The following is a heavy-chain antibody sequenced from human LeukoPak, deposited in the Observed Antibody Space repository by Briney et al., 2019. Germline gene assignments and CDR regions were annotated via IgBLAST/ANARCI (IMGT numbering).Heavy chain of an antibody. CDR3: ARRSMTRQQLPVASVDF. J-gene: IGHJ4*02. V-gene: IGHV3-48*02. Sequence: GGSLRLSCAASGFTFSYYNMNWVRQAPGKGLEWVSYITSSSSTIYYADSVKGRFTISRDNAKNSLFLQMNSLRDEDTAVYYCARRSMTRQQLPVASVDFWGQGTLVTVSS. CDR1: GFTFSYYN. CDR2: ITSSSSTI. D-gene: IGHD5-12*01.